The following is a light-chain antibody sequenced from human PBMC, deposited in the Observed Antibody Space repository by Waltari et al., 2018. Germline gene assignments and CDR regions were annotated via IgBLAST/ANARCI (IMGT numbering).Light chain of an antibody. CDR1: GSNIGAGYD. CDR3: QSYDTSLSVV. J-gene: IGLJ3*02. V-gene: IGLV1-40*01. CDR2: GST. Sequence: QSVLTQPPSVSGAPRQRVTISCTGSGSNIGAGYDVPWSQQPPRAAPKLLIYGSTSRPLGVPARFFGSTSGTSASLAITGLQAEDEADYYCQSYDTSLSVVFGGGTKLTVL.